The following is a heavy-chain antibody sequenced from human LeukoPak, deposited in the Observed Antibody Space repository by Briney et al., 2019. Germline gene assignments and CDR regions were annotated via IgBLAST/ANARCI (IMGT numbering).Heavy chain of an antibody. CDR2: ISGSGGST. V-gene: IGHV3-23*01. CDR1: GFTFSSYA. Sequence: PGGSLRLSCAASGFTFSSYAMSWVRQAPGKGLEWVSAISGSGGSTYYADSVKGRFTISRDNSKNTLYLQMNSLRAEDTAVYYCARVNSGSYYRAIDYWGQGTLVTVSS. J-gene: IGHJ4*02. CDR3: ARVNSGSYYRAIDY. D-gene: IGHD1-26*01.